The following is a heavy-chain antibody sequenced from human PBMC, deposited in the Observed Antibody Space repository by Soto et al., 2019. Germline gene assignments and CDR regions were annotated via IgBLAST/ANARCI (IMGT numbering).Heavy chain of an antibody. D-gene: IGHD6-6*01. Sequence: SETLSLTCAVYGGSFSGYYWSWIRQPPGKGLEWIGEINHSGSTNYNPSLKSRVTISVDTSKNQFSLKLSSVTAADTAVYYCARAGWLAARAYFDYWGQGTLVTVSS. CDR3: ARAGWLAARAYFDY. V-gene: IGHV4-34*01. CDR2: INHSGST. J-gene: IGHJ4*02. CDR1: GGSFSGYY.